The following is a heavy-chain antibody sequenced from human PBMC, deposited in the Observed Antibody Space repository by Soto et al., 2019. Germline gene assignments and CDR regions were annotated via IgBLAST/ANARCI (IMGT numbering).Heavy chain of an antibody. D-gene: IGHD3-22*01. Sequence: EVQLLESGGGLVQPGGSLRLSCAASGFTFSSYAMSWVRQAPGKGLEWVSGISGSGGSTYYADSVKGRFTISRDNSKNTVYVQMNSLRAEDTAVYYCAKVVNYYYYYGMDVWGQGTTVTVSS. CDR1: GFTFSSYA. CDR3: AKVVNYYYYYGMDV. J-gene: IGHJ6*02. V-gene: IGHV3-23*01. CDR2: ISGSGGST.